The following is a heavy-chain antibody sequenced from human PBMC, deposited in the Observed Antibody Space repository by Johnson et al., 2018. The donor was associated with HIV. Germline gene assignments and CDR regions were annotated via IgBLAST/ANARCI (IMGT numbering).Heavy chain of an antibody. V-gene: IGHV3-20*04. Sequence: VQLVESGGGVERPGGSLRLSCATSGFTFDDYGMSWVRQVPGKGLEWVSGINSDGTIINYADSVKGRLTISRDNATNTLFLQMNSLRPDDTAVYFCAKDRGEWELRMDALDIWGQGTMVTVSS. CDR1: GFTFDDYG. CDR2: INSDGTII. CDR3: AKDRGEWELRMDALDI. D-gene: IGHD1-26*01. J-gene: IGHJ3*02.